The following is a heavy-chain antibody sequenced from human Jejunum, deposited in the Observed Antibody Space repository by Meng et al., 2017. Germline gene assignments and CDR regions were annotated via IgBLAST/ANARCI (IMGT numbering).Heavy chain of an antibody. J-gene: IGHJ4*02. V-gene: IGHV4-4*02. Sequence: QVRLQGSGPGLVKRSGTLSLTCTVSGGSISNWWSWVRQPPGKGLEWIGDIYHSGTTNYNPSLQSRVTISVDKSENQFSLKLRSVTAADTAVYYCARVQGDFYDNDAYYSYFAYWGPGALVTVSS. CDR2: IYHSGTT. CDR3: ARVQGDFYDNDAYYSYFAY. D-gene: IGHD3-22*01. CDR1: GGSISNW.